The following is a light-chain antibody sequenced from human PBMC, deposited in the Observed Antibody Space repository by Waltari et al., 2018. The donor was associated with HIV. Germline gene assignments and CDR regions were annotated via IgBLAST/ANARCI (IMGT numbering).Light chain of an antibody. V-gene: IGLV2-14*01. CDR3: SSYTSSSPLYV. CDR1: SSDVGDYNY. CDR2: EVS. Sequence: QSALTQPASVSGSPGQSITISCTGTSSDVGDYNYVSWYQQHPGKAPRLMIYEVSNRPAGVSIRFSGSQSGNTASLTISGLQADDEADYYCSSYTSSSPLYVFGTGTKVTVL. J-gene: IGLJ1*01.